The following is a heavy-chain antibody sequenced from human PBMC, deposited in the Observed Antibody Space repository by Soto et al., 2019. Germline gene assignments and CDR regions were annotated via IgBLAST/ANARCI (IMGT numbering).Heavy chain of an antibody. CDR1: GYTFTSYG. J-gene: IGHJ5*02. D-gene: IGHD3-10*01. CDR2: ISDYNGNT. V-gene: IGHV1-18*01. CDR3: ARTSPFRGVLITAPSWFDP. Sequence: ASVKVSCKASGYTFTSYGISWVRQAPGQGLEWMGWISDYNGNTNYAQKLQGRATMTTDTSTSTAYMELRSLRSDDKAVYYCARTSPFRGVLITAPSWFDPWGQGTLVTVSS.